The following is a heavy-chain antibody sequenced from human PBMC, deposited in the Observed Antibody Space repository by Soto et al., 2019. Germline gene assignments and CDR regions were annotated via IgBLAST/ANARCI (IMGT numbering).Heavy chain of an antibody. CDR2: IYYRGNA. D-gene: IGHD1-26*01. V-gene: IGHV4-39*01. J-gene: IGHJ4*02. CDR3: ARREGLPTISYYFDF. Sequence: SETLSLTCSVSDDSIDSDKYYWGWIRQPPGKGLEWIGSIYYRGNAYYNPSLQTRVTISLDKSRSQFSLKLNSVTAAASAVYFCARREGLPTISYYFDFWGRGALVTVSS. CDR1: DDSIDSDKYY.